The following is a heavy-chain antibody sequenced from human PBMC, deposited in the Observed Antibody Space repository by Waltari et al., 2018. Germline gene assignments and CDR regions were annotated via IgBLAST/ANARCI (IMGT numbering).Heavy chain of an antibody. J-gene: IGHJ4*02. D-gene: IGHD6-6*01. V-gene: IGHV3-53*01. CDR3: ATRMVLAARN. CDR2: IYSTGGT. CDR1: GFPVRNNY. Sequence: EVQLVESGGGLIQPGGSLRLPWASPGFPVRNNYMSWVRQAPGKGLEWVSLIYSTGGTSYADSVKGRFTISRDNSKNTLYLQMNSLRVEDTAVYYCATRMVLAARNWGQGTLVTVSS.